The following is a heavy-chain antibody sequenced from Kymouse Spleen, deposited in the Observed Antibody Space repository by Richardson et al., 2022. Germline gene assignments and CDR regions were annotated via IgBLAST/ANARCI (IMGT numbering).Heavy chain of an antibody. CDR1: GGSISSSSYY. J-gene: IGHJ6*02. V-gene: IGHV4-39*01. CDR2: IYYSGST. D-gene: IGHD3-10*01. Sequence: QLQLQESGPGLVKPSETLSLTCTVSGGSISSSSYYWGWIRQPPGKGLEWIGSIYYSGSTYYNPSLKSRVTISVDTSKNQFSLKLSSVTAADTAVYYCARHEGTMVRGVMDYYYGMDVWGQGTTVTVSS. CDR3: ARHEGTMVRGVMDYYYGMDV.